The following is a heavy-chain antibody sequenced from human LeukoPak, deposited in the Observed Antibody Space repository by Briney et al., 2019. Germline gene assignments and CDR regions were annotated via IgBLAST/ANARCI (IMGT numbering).Heavy chain of an antibody. CDR2: IYDTGST. V-gene: IGHV4-59*01. Sequence: SETLSLTCTVSVDSMFSYYWTWIRQPPGGGLEWIGYIYDTGSTNYNPSLKSRVTISADTSKNQFSLRLSSVTAADTAVYYCARGLNNRKSGRRFDVFEIWGQGTMVTVSS. D-gene: IGHD3-3*01. J-gene: IGHJ3*02. CDR3: ARGLNNRKSGRRFDVFEI. CDR1: VDSMFSYY.